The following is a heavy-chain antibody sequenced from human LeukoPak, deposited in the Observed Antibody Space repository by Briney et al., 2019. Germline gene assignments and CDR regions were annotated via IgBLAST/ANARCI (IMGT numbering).Heavy chain of an antibody. CDR2: ISSSGSTI. Sequence: GGSLRPSCGASGFTFSSYSMNWVRQAPGKGLEWVSYISSSGSTIYYADSVKGRFTISRDNAKNSLYLQMNSLRAEDTAVYYCAELGITMIGGVWGKGTTVTISS. CDR3: AELGITMIGGV. J-gene: IGHJ6*04. V-gene: IGHV3-48*04. CDR1: GFTFSSYS. D-gene: IGHD3-10*02.